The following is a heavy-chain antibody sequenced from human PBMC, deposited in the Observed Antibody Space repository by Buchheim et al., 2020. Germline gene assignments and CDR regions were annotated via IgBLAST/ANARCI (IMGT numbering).Heavy chain of an antibody. J-gene: IGHJ3*02. V-gene: IGHV3-23*01. CDR3: AKLYCGGDCYPDVFDI. D-gene: IGHD2-21*01. Sequence: EVQLLESGGGLVQPGGSLRLSCAASGFTFSSYVMSWVRQAPGKGLEWVSAISGSGDGTYYADSVKGRFTISRDNSKNTLYLQMNSLRAEDTAVYYCAKLYCGGDCYPDVFDIWGQGT. CDR1: GFTFSSYV. CDR2: ISGSGDGT.